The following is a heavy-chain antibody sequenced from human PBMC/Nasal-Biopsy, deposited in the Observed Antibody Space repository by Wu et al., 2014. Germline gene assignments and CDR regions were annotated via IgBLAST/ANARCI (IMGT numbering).Heavy chain of an antibody. V-gene: IGHV3-73*01. CDR3: AKMWTVVQFSDYGHYFHY. CDR1: GYIFSSNG. D-gene: IGHD4-17*01. J-gene: IGHJ4*02. CDR2: IKTTVNAYAT. Sequence: LRLSCAASGYIFSSNGMHWVRQAPGRGLEWIGRIKTTVNAYATTYSESVKGRFTMSRDDLKKTAFLQMNSLKTEDTALYYCAKMWTVVQFSDYGHYFHYWGQGTQVAVSS.